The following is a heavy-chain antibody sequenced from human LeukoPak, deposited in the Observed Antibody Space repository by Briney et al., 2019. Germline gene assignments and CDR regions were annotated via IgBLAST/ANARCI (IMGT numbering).Heavy chain of an antibody. V-gene: IGHV1-2*02. Sequence: ASVKVSCKASGYTFTGYYMHWVRQAPGQGLEWMGWINPNSGGTNYAQKFQGRVTMTRDTSISTAYMELSRLRSDDTAVYYCARVTHNPEEHYFDYWGQGTLVTVSS. CDR1: GYTFTGYY. D-gene: IGHD1-14*01. J-gene: IGHJ4*02. CDR2: INPNSGGT. CDR3: ARVTHNPEEHYFDY.